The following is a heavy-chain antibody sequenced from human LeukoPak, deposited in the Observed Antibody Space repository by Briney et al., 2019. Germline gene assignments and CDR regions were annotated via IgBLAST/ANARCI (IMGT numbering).Heavy chain of an antibody. CDR3: ARDSPPDI. CDR1: GFTFSDYY. Sequence: GGSLRLSCAASGFTFSDYYMNWIRQAPGKGLEWVSYISSSSSTIYYADSVKGRFTISRDNAKNSLYLRMNSLRAEDTAVYYCARDSPPDIWGQGTMVTVSS. J-gene: IGHJ3*02. V-gene: IGHV3-11*04. CDR2: ISSSSSTI.